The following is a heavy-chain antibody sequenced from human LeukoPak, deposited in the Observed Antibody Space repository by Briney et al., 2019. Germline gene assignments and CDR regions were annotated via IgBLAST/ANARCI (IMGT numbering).Heavy chain of an antibody. J-gene: IGHJ4*02. CDR3: ARGSYIHCSSTSCPLRFDY. V-gene: IGHV1-8*03. CDR2: MNPNSGNT. Sequence: ASVKVSCKASGGTFSSYAISWVRQAPGQGLEWMGWMNPNSGNTGYAQKFQGRVTITRNTSISTAYMELSSLRSEDTAVYYCARGSYIHCSSTSCPLRFDYWGQGTLVTVSS. D-gene: IGHD2-2*01. CDR1: GGTFSSYA.